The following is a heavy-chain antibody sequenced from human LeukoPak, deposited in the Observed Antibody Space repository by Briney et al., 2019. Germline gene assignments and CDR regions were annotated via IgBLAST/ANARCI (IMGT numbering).Heavy chain of an antibody. CDR3: AAGEAVNVYIDY. D-gene: IGHD3-16*01. CDR2: INPNGGGP. CDR1: GNIFTGYY. V-gene: IGHV1-2*02. Sequence: ASVKVSCKASGNIFTGYYLHWVRPAPGQGLEWMGWINPNGGGPKYAPKFRGRVTMTRDTSIRTAYMELSRLTSDDTAVYFCAAGEAVNVYIDYWGQGTLVTVSS. J-gene: IGHJ4*02.